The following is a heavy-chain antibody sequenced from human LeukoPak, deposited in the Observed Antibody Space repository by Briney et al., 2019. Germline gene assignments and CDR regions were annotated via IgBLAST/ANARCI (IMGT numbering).Heavy chain of an antibody. CDR1: GYTFTSYD. Sequence: ASVKVSCKASGYTFTSYDINWVRQATGQGLVWMGWMNPNSGNTGYAQKFQGRVTMTRNTSISTAYMELSSLRSEDTAVYYCARVGSRYSYGYTWDFDYWGQGTLVTVSS. J-gene: IGHJ4*02. V-gene: IGHV1-8*01. CDR3: ARVGSRYSYGYTWDFDY. CDR2: MNPNSGNT. D-gene: IGHD5-18*01.